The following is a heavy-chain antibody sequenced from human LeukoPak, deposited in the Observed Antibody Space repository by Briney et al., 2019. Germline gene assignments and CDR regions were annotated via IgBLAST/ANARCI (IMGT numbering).Heavy chain of an antibody. D-gene: IGHD6-19*01. Sequence: GGSLRLSCAASGFTFSSYAMHWVRQAPGKGLEWVAVISYDGSNKYYADSVKGRFTISRDNSKHTLYLQMNSLRAEDTAVYYCARENSSGWYNYGMDVWGKGTTVTVSS. CDR1: GFTFSSYA. J-gene: IGHJ6*04. V-gene: IGHV3-30*04. CDR2: ISYDGSNK. CDR3: ARENSSGWYNYGMDV.